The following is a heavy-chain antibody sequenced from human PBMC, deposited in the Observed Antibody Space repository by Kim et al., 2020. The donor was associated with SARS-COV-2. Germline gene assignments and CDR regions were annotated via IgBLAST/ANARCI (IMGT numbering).Heavy chain of an antibody. V-gene: IGHV4-31*03. CDR2: IYYTERT. D-gene: IGHD2-21*01. Sequence: SETLSFTCTVSGGSISSGGYYWSWIRQHPGKGLEWIGNIYYTERTLYNPSLKSRLTISVDASENPFSLELSSVTAAATAVYSCVSDLIALDYLVQGTLVT. CDR3: VSDLIALDY. J-gene: IGHJ4*02. CDR1: GGSISSGGYY.